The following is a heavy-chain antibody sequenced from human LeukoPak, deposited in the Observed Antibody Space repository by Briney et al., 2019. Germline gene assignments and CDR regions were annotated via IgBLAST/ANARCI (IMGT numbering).Heavy chain of an antibody. CDR3: GSQKEWSLTEYHFDY. V-gene: IGHV4-38-2*02. J-gene: IGHJ4*02. CDR1: GYSISSGYY. Sequence: SETLSLTCTVSGYSISSGYYCGWIRQPPGKGLEWIGSVYHSGSTYYNPSLKSRVTISMDKSKNQFSLKLTAVTAADTAVYYCGSQKEWSLTEYHFDYGGQGTLVTVSS. D-gene: IGHD3-3*01. CDR2: VYHSGST.